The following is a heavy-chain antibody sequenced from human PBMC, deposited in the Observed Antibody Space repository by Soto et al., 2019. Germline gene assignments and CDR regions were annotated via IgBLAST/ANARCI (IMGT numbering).Heavy chain of an antibody. J-gene: IGHJ6*02. Sequence: PSQTLSLTCAVSGNSVSSNSAAWNWIRQSPSTGLEWLGRTYYRSQWYNDYAVSVKSRITINPDTSKNQFSLQLNSVTPEDTAVYYCARGGAAAGTENYYYGMDVWGQGPTVIVSS. CDR3: ARGGAAAGTENYYYGMDV. CDR1: GNSVSSNSAA. CDR2: TYYRSQWYN. D-gene: IGHD6-13*01. V-gene: IGHV6-1*01.